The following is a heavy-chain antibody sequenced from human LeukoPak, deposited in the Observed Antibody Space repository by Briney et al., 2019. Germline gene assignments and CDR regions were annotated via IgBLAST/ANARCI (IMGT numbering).Heavy chain of an antibody. CDR3: ARGSGIQLWLPFDY. J-gene: IGHJ4*02. D-gene: IGHD5-18*01. V-gene: IGHV1-2*02. CDR2: INPDSGGT. Sequence: ASVKVSCKASGYTFTGYYMHWLRQAPGQGLEWMGKINPDSGGTNYAQKFQGRVTMTRDTSISTAYMELSRLRSDDTAVYYCARGSGIQLWLPFDYWGQGTLVTVSS. CDR1: GYTFTGYY.